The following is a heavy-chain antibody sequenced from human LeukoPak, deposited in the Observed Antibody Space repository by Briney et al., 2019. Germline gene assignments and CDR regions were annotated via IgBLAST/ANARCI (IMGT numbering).Heavy chain of an antibody. J-gene: IGHJ3*01. CDR1: GFTFSSYS. V-gene: IGHV3-21*01. CDR2: ISSSSSYI. CDR3: AREKGTMAREMALET. Sequence: PGGSLRLSCAASGFTFSSYSTNWVRQAPGKGLEWVSSISSSSSYIYYADSVKGRFTISRDNAKNSLYLQMNSLRAEDTAVYYCAREKGTMAREMALETWGQGTMVTVSS. D-gene: IGHD3-10*01.